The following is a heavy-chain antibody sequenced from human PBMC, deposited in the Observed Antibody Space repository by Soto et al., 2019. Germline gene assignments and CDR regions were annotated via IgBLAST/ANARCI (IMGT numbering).Heavy chain of an antibody. Sequence: QVKLVQSGAEAKKPGASVRISCRTSGYTFTSYAITWLRHAPGQRLEWMGWINGGNGDTKYSQKFQDRLSITRDTSATTVSLGLSSLTSEDTAIYYCARGPLSLYSADFRWGQGTLVTVSS. D-gene: IGHD1-26*01. V-gene: IGHV1-3*01. CDR1: GYTFTSYA. CDR3: ARGPLSLYSADFR. CDR2: INGGNGDT. J-gene: IGHJ4*02.